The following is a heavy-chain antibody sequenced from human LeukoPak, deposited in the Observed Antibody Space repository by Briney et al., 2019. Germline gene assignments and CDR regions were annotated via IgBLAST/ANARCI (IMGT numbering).Heavy chain of an antibody. CDR1: GGSISSGGYS. V-gene: IGHV4-31*03. Sequence: SQTLSLTCTVSGGSISSGGYSWSWIRQHPGKGLEWIGYIYYSGSTYYNPSLKSRVTISVDTSKNQFSLKLSSVTAADTAVYYCARAGQTYGDYKPLDYWGQGTLVTVSS. CDR3: ARAGQTYGDYKPLDY. J-gene: IGHJ4*02. D-gene: IGHD4-17*01. CDR2: IYYSGST.